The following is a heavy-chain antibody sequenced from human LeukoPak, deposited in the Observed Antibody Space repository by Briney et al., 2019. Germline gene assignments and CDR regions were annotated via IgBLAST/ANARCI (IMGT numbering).Heavy chain of an antibody. CDR1: GGSISSSSYY. J-gene: IGHJ4*02. V-gene: IGHV4-39*01. D-gene: IGHD2/OR15-2a*01. CDR2: IYYSGST. CDR3: ARHPGSINDY. Sequence: PSETLSLTCTVSGGSISSSSYYWGWIRQPPGKGLEWIGSIYYSGSTYYNPSLKSRVTISVDTSKNQFSLKLSSVTAADTAVYYCARHPGSINDYWGQGTLVTVSS.